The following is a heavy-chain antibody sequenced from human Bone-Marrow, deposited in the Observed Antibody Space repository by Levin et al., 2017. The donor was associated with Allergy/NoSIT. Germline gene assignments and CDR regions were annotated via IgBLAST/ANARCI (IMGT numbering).Heavy chain of an antibody. J-gene: IGHJ4*02. V-gene: IGHV3-9*01. D-gene: IGHD6-19*01. CDR2: ISWNSGSI. CDR3: AKASRLYSSGWYYFDY. CDR1: GFTFDDYA. Sequence: PGGSLRLSCAASGFTFDDYAMHWVRQAPGKGLEWVSGISWNSGSIGYADSVKGRFTISRDNAKNSLYLQMNSLRAEDTALYYCAKASRLYSSGWYYFDYWGQGTLVTVSS.